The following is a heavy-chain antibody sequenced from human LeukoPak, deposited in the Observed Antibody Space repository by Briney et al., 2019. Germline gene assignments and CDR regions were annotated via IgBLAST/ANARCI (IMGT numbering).Heavy chain of an antibody. V-gene: IGHV3-30*02. CDR3: AKSAPLPGYSYGYSPSDY. J-gene: IGHJ4*02. D-gene: IGHD5-18*01. CDR1: GFTFSNYG. CDR2: IRYDGSIK. Sequence: PGGSLRLSCAASGFTFSNYGMHWVRQAPGKGLEWVAFIRYDGSIKYYADSVKGRFTISRDNSKNTLYLQMNSLRAEDTAVYYCAKSAPLPGYSYGYSPSDYWGQGTLVTVSS.